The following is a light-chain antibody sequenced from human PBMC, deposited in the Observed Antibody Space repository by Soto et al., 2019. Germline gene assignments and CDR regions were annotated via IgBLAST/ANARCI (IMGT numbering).Light chain of an antibody. CDR3: QQYSNLIT. J-gene: IGKJ5*01. CDR1: QGISSY. Sequence: DIQMTQSPSSLSASVGDRVTITCRASQGISSYLGWYQQKPGKAPKLLIYDASNLETGVPSRFSGSGSGTDFTFTISSLQPEDIATYYCQQYSNLITFGQGTRLEIK. V-gene: IGKV1-33*01. CDR2: DAS.